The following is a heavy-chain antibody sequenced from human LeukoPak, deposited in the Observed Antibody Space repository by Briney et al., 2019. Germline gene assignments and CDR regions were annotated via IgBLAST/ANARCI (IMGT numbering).Heavy chain of an antibody. D-gene: IGHD3-3*01. CDR2: IIPIFGTA. CDR1: GGTFSSYA. CDR3: ARQPLTIFGVVINDYYMDV. Sequence: SVKVSCKXSGGTFSSYAISWVRQAPRQGLEWMGGIIPIFGTANYAQKFQGRVTITADESTSTAYMELSSLRSEDTAVYYCARQPLTIFGVVINDYYMDVWGKGTTVTVSS. J-gene: IGHJ6*03. V-gene: IGHV1-69*13.